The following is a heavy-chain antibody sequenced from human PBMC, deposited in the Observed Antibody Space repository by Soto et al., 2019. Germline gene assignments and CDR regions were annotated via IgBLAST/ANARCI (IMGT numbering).Heavy chain of an antibody. CDR1: GGSISSGGYY. V-gene: IGHV4-31*03. D-gene: IGHD1-1*01. Sequence: QVQLQESGPGLVKPSQTLSLTCTVSGGSISSGGYYWSWIRQHPGKGLEWIGYIYSSGSTYYNPSPKSGVTISVDTSKNQFSLKLSSVTAADTAVYYCARAALGTTGSYFDYWGQGTLVTVSS. J-gene: IGHJ4*02. CDR3: ARAALGTTGSYFDY. CDR2: IYSSGST.